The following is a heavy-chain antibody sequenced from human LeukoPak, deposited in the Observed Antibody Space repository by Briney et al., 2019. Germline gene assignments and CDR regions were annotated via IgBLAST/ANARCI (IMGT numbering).Heavy chain of an antibody. CDR3: ARDGGIALAGTRSGLPRYYYSVMDV. CDR2: IYSGGST. Sequence: GGSLRLSCAASGFTVSSNYMSWVRQAPGKGLEWVSVIYSGGSTYYADSVKGRFTISRDNSKNTLYLQMNSLRAEDTAVYYCARDGGIALAGTRSGLPRYYYSVMDVGGQGPRVTVSS. J-gene: IGHJ6*02. CDR1: GFTVSSNY. V-gene: IGHV3-66*01. D-gene: IGHD6-19*01.